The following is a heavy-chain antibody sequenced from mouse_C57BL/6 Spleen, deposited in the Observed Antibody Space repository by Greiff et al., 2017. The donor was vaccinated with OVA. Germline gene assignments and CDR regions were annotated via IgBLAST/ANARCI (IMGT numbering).Heavy chain of an antibody. CDR2: ISSGGDYI. V-gene: IGHV5-9-1*02. J-gene: IGHJ2*01. CDR3: TRGEDYYGYFDY. CDR1: GFTFSSYA. D-gene: IGHD1-1*01. Sequence: EVQLVESGEGLVKPGGSLKLSCAASGFTFSSYAMSWVRQTPEKRLEWVAYISSGGDYIYYADTVKGRFTISRDNARNTLYLQMSSLKSEDTAMYYCTRGEDYYGYFDYWGQGTTLTVSS.